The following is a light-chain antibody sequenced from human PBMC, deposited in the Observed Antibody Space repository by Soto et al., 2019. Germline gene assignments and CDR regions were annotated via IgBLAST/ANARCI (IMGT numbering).Light chain of an antibody. J-gene: IGLJ3*02. CDR1: SSDIGNYDF. CDR3: SLYTISRV. Sequence: QSALTQPASVSGSPGQSITISCTGTSSDIGNYDFVSWYQQVPGTAPKAMIYEVSSRPSGVSNRFSGSKSGNTASLTISGLQAEDEADYYCSLYTISRVFGGGTKLTVL. CDR2: EVS. V-gene: IGLV2-14*01.